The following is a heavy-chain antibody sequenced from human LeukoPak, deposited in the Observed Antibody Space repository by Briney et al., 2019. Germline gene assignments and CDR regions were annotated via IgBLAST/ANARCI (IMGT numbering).Heavy chain of an antibody. V-gene: IGHV4-34*01. CDR2: INHSGST. Sequence: TSETLSLTCTVSGGSISSYYWSWIRQPPGKGLEWIGEINHSGSTNYNPSLKSRVTISVDTSKNQFSLKLSSVTAADTAVCFCARSTRDIVVVAAAARWYFDLWGRGTLVTVSS. CDR1: GGSISSYY. J-gene: IGHJ2*01. D-gene: IGHD2-2*01. CDR3: ARSTRDIVVVAAAARWYFDL.